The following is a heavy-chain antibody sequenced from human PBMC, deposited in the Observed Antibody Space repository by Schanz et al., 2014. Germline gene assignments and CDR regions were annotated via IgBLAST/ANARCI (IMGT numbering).Heavy chain of an antibody. CDR1: GFTFRSHG. CDR3: AREMDTDIGDY. V-gene: IGHV3-30*03. D-gene: IGHD2-8*01. CDR2: ISYDGNNK. Sequence: QVQLVESGGGVVQPGRSLRLSCAASGFTFRSHGMHWVRQAPGKGLEWVALISYDGNNKFYTDSVKGRFTISRDNSRNTLYMDIDTLRPEETDVSFCAREMDTDIGDYWGQGTLVTVSS. J-gene: IGHJ4*02.